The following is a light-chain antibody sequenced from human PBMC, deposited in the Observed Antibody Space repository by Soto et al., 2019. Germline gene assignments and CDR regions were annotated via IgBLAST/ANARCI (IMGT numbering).Light chain of an antibody. Sequence: DIPLTPSPSSLSSSLGGRVTIPCRASQSISSYLNWYQQKPGKDPKLLIYTESNLQSGVPSRFSGSGSGTGFTLTISSLQPEDFATYYCQQSYTSITFGQGTRLEIK. CDR1: QSISSY. V-gene: IGKV1-39*01. J-gene: IGKJ5*01. CDR3: QQSYTSIT. CDR2: TES.